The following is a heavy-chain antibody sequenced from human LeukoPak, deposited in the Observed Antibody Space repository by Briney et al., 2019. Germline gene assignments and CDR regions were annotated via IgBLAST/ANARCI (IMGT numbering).Heavy chain of an antibody. V-gene: IGHV3-7*03. Sequence: GGSRRLSCAASGFTFGSYWMSGVRRAPGKGPEWVANIKQGGSEQYYVDSVKGRFTISRDNAKNSLYLKMNSQRAEDTAVYYCARYPRARQDIVVVPAPMPFDYWGQGTLVTVSS. J-gene: IGHJ4*02. D-gene: IGHD2-2*01. CDR3: ARYPRARQDIVVVPAPMPFDY. CDR1: GFTFGSYW. CDR2: IKQGGSEQ.